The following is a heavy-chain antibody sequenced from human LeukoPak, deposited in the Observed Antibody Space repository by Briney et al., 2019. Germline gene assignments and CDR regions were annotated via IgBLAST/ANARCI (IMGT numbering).Heavy chain of an antibody. CDR3: ARHADGGTYPLDS. CDR2: IHYSADS. V-gene: IGHV4-59*08. J-gene: IGHJ4*02. D-gene: IGHD1-26*01. Sequence: SETLSLTCTVSGASITINYWSWIRQPPGESLEHIRYIHYSADSNNNPSLKSRVTMSMDTSKTQFSLKLTSVTAADTAVYYCARHADGGTYPLDSWGQGTLVTVSS. CDR1: GASITINY.